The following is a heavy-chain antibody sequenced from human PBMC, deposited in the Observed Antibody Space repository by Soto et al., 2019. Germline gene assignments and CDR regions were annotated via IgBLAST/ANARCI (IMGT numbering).Heavy chain of an antibody. CDR1: GLTFNNYW. D-gene: IGHD3-16*01. J-gene: IGHJ1*01. Sequence: EVQLVESGGGLVQPGGSLRLSCTASGLTFNNYWMHWVRQAPGKGPVWVSRINGDGRTTTYADSVRGRFTISRDNAKNTVYLHMNSLRAEDTAVYYCAGGDYVGAGTFYLTEHWGQGSLVTVSS. CDR3: AGGDYVGAGTFYLTEH. CDR2: INGDGRTT. V-gene: IGHV3-74*01.